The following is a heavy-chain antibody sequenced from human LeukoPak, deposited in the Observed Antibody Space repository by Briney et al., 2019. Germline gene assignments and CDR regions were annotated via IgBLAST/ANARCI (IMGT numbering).Heavy chain of an antibody. Sequence: PGGSLRLSCAASGFTFDDYAMHWVRQAPGKGLEWVSSISWDSGHSVHADAVQGRFTISRDNAKNSLYLQMNNLRPEDTALYYCIKDLRLDLHLDTFEIWGQGTMVTFSS. D-gene: IGHD1-7*01. CDR1: GFTFDDYA. J-gene: IGHJ3*02. CDR2: ISWDSGHS. CDR3: IKDLRLDLHLDTFEI. V-gene: IGHV3-9*01.